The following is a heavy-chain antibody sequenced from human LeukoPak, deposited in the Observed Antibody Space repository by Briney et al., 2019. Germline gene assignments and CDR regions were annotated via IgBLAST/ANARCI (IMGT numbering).Heavy chain of an antibody. CDR3: ARDAPGVY. Sequence: GASVKVSCKASGYTFTGYYMHWVRQAPGQGLEWMGWINPNSGGTNYAQKFQGRVTITADKSTSTAYMELSSLRSEDTAVYYCARDAPGVYWGQGTLVTVSS. V-gene: IGHV1-2*02. CDR2: INPNSGGT. CDR1: GYTFTGYY. J-gene: IGHJ4*02.